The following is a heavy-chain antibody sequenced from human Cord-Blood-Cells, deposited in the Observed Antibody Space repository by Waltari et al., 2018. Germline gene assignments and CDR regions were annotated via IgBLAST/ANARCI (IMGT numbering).Heavy chain of an antibody. CDR2: INHSGST. D-gene: IGHD6-13*01. J-gene: IGHJ4*02. V-gene: IGHV4-34*01. Sequence: QVQLQQWGAGLLKPSETLSLTCAVYGGSFSGYYWSWIRQPPGKGLEWIGEINHSGSTNYNPSLKSRVTISVDTSKNQFSLKLSSVTAEDTAVYYCARGRYSSSWYRGKYGYWGQGTLVTVSS. CDR3: ARGRYSSSWYRGKYGY. CDR1: GGSFSGYY.